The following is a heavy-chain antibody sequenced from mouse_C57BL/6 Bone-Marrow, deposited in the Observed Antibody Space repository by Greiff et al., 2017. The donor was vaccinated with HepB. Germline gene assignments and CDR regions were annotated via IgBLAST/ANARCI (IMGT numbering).Heavy chain of an antibody. D-gene: IGHD3-2*02. V-gene: IGHV14-4*01. Sequence: VQLQQSGAELVRPGASVKLSCTASGFNIKDDYMHWVKQRPEQGLEWIGWIDPENGDTEYASKFQGKATITADTSSNTAYLQLSSLTSEDTAVYYCTTYSSGSLDYWGQGPTLTVSS. CDR3: TTYSSGSLDY. CDR2: IDPENGDT. J-gene: IGHJ2*01. CDR1: GFNIKDDY.